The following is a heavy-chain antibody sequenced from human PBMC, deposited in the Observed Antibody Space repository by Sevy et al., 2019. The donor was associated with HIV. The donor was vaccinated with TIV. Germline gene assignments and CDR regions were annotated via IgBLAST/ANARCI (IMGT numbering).Heavy chain of an antibody. CDR2: ISSSRYTI. D-gene: IGHD2-15*01. CDR1: RFSFRNYA. Sequence: GGSLRLSCSASRFSFRNYAMHWVRQAPGKGLEWVSYISSSRYTIYYADSVTGRFTISRDNVKNSLYLQMNSLRAEDTAVYYCARGPRWYYFDYWGQGTLVTVSS. V-gene: IGHV3-48*01. J-gene: IGHJ4*02. CDR3: ARGPRWYYFDY.